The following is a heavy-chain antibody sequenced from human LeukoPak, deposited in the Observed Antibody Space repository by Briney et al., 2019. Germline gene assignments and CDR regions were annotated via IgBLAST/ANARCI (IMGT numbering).Heavy chain of an antibody. J-gene: IGHJ5*02. D-gene: IGHD1-1*01. CDR1: GGSISSYY. CDR2: ISYSEST. Sequence: SETLSLTCTVSGGSISSYYWSWIRQPPGKGLEWIGYISYSESTNFNPSLKSRVTISVDTSKNQFSLKLSSVTAADTAVYYCAREGTAGTNLNWFDPWGQGTLVTVSS. CDR3: AREGTAGTNLNWFDP. V-gene: IGHV4-59*01.